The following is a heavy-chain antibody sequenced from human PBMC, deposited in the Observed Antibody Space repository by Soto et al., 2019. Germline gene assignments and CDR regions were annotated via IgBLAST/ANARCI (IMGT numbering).Heavy chain of an antibody. CDR3: ARPHCSSSNCPNWFDP. D-gene: IGHD2-2*01. CDR2: IYYSGST. J-gene: IGHJ5*02. V-gene: IGHV4-39*01. CDR1: GGSISSSSYY. Sequence: SETLSLTCTVSGGSISSSSYYWGWIRQPPGKGLEWIGSIYYSGSTYYNPSLKSRVTISVDTSKNQLFLKLSSVTAADTAVYYCARPHCSSSNCPNWFDPWGQGTLVTSPQ.